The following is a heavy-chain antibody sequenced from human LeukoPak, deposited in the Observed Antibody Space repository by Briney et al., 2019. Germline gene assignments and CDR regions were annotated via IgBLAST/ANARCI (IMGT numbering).Heavy chain of an antibody. J-gene: IGHJ4*02. Sequence: GGSLRLSCAASGFTFSSYAMHWVRQAPGKGLEWVAVISYDGSNKYYADSVKGRFTISRDNSKNTLYLQMNSLRAEDTAVYYCARGWGYSSSWYGYWGQGTLATVSS. CDR2: ISYDGSNK. D-gene: IGHD6-13*01. CDR1: GFTFSSYA. CDR3: ARGWGYSSSWYGY. V-gene: IGHV3-30-3*01.